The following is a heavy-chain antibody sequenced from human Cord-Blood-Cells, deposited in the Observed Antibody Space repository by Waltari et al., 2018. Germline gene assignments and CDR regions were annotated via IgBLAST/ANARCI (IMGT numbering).Heavy chain of an antibody. D-gene: IGHD2-2*01. CDR2: ISGSGGST. CDR3: AKTDLIVVVPAAMEGGYYFDY. J-gene: IGHJ4*02. Sequence: EVQLLESGGGLVQPGGSLRLSCAASGFTFSSYAMRWVRPAPGKGLEGVSAISGSGGSTYYADSVKGRFTISRDNSKNTLYLQMNSLRAEDTAVYYCAKTDLIVVVPAAMEGGYYFDYWGQGTLVTVSS. CDR1: GFTFSSYA. V-gene: IGHV3-23*01.